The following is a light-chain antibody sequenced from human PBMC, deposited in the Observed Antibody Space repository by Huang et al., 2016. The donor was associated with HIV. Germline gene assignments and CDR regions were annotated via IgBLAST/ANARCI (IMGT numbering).Light chain of an antibody. Sequence: IQLTQSPSSLSASVGDRVTITCRASQGVSGDLAWYQQKPGTAPRLRIYSASTLQSGVPSRFSGNGSVTDFTLAILSLQPEDFATYYCQQLNSYPFTFGPGTRVDVK. V-gene: IGKV1-9*01. CDR3: QQLNSYPFT. J-gene: IGKJ3*01. CDR2: SAS. CDR1: QGVSGD.